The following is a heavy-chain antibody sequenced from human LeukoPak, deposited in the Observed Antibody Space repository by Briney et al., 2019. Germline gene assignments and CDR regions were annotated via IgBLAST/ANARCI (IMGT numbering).Heavy chain of an antibody. V-gene: IGHV3-48*03. D-gene: IGHD3-10*02. CDR2: ISSSGSTI. J-gene: IGHJ6*04. CDR3: AELGITMIGGV. CDR1: GSTSSSNK. Sequence: GGSLRPSCEPSGSTSSSNKMNWASQAHGKGLGWVSYISSSGSTIYYADSVEGRFTISRDNAKNSLYLQMNSLRAEDTAVYYCAELGITMIGGVWGKGTTVTISS.